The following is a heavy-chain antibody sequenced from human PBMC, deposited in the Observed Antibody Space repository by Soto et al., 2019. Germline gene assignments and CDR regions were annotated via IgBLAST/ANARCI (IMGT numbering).Heavy chain of an antibody. V-gene: IGHV3-74*01. D-gene: IGHD3-3*01. CDR3: AKERADFWSGYYRTTYFDY. CDR1: GLTFSNYW. CDR2: INSDGKTT. Sequence: EVQLVESGGGLVQPGGSLRLSCAASGLTFSNYWMHWVRQAPGKGLVWVSRINSDGKTTTYADSVRGRFTISRDNSKNTLYLQMNSLRAEDTAVYYCAKERADFWSGYYRTTYFDYWGQGTLVTVSS. J-gene: IGHJ4*02.